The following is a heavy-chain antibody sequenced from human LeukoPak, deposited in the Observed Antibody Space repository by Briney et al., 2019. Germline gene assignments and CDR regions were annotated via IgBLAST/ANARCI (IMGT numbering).Heavy chain of an antibody. Sequence: NPSETLSLTCAVSGYSIRSAYYWGWIRQPPGKGLEWIGNIYYSGSTYYNPSLKSRVTISVDTSKNQFSLKLSSVTAADTAVYYCARQGPMWLDRTRFDYWGQGTLVTVSS. J-gene: IGHJ4*02. D-gene: IGHD6-19*01. V-gene: IGHV4-38-2*01. CDR2: IYYSGST. CDR1: GYSIRSAYY. CDR3: ARQGPMWLDRTRFDY.